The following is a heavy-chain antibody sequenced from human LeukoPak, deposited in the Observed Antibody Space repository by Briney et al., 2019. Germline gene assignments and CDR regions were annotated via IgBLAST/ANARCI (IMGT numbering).Heavy chain of an antibody. Sequence: SETLSLTCTVSGGSISSGSYYWSWIRQPAGKGLEWIGRIYTSGITNYNPSLKSRVTISVDTSKNQFSLKLSSVTAADTAVYYCARQYSYGALLDYWGQGTLVTVSS. J-gene: IGHJ4*02. D-gene: IGHD5-18*01. V-gene: IGHV4-61*02. CDR2: IYTSGIT. CDR3: ARQYSYGALLDY. CDR1: GGSISSGSYY.